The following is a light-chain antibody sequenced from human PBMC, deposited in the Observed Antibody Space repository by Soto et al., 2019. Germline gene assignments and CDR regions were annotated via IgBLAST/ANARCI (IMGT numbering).Light chain of an antibody. V-gene: IGKV3-15*01. CDR1: QSVSSN. Sequence: EKALTQSPVTLSLSPGERATLSCRASQSVSSNLAWYQQRPGLAPRLLIYGASTRASGVPDRFSGSGSGTEFILTISSLQSEDSAVYYCQQYDVWPALTFGGGTKVDIK. CDR2: GAS. CDR3: QQYDVWPALT. J-gene: IGKJ4*01.